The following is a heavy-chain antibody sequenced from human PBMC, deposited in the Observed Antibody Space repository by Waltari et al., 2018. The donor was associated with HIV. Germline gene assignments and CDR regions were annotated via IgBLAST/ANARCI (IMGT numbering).Heavy chain of an antibody. J-gene: IGHJ4*02. CDR2: MNPNSGDT. CDR3: VRAAIYSRGCFDY. Sequence: QVQLVQSGAEVKKPGASVKVSCKASGYTFTSYDSNWARQATGQGVEWMGWMNPNSGDTGYAQKFQGRITMTSNTSTSTVYMELISLTSEGTAVYYCVRAAIYSRGCFDYWGQGTLVTVSS. V-gene: IGHV1-8*01. CDR1: GYTFTSYD. D-gene: IGHD6-19*01.